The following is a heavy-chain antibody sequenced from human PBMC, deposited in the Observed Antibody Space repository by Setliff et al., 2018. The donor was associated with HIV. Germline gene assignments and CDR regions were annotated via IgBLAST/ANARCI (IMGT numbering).Heavy chain of an antibody. V-gene: IGHV4-34*01. D-gene: IGHD5-12*01. CDR1: GGSFSEYY. J-gene: IGHJ6*03. CDR3: ARGATLLPGYSDRWEYFYMDV. Sequence: SDTLSLTCAVYGGSFSEYYWSWIRQSPGKGLEWIGEINHSGSTHYNPPLKSRATISVDTSKNQFSLRLNSVTAADTAVYYCARGATLLPGYSDRWEYFYMDVWGKGTTVTVSS. CDR2: INHSGST.